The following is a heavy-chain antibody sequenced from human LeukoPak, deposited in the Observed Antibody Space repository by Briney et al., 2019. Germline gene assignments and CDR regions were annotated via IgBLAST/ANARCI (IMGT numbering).Heavy chain of an antibody. CDR2: INPNSGGT. J-gene: IGHJ6*03. CDR1: GYTFTGYY. D-gene: IGHD3-10*01. Sequence: ASVKVSCKASGYTFTGYYMHWVRQAPGQGLEWMGWINPNSGGTNYAQKFQGRVTMTRDTSISTAYMELSRLRSDDTAVYYCARDSLWSYGSGSYYYYMDVWGKGTTVTISS. V-gene: IGHV1-2*02. CDR3: ARDSLWSYGSGSYYYYMDV.